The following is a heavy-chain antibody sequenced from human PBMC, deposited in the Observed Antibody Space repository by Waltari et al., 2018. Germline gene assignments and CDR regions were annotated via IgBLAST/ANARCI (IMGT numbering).Heavy chain of an antibody. V-gene: IGHV4-34*01. J-gene: IGHJ1*01. CDR3: ARAEQGGSAVGPDFQH. CDR1: GGPFSVSY. D-gene: IGHD1-26*01. CDR2: INRGGNI. Sequence: QVHLQQWGAGLLKPSETLSLTCAVYGGPFSVSYWAWLRPPPGQGPEWIGEINRGGNINLNPSLKSRVIMSVDTSKNQVFLKLTSVTAADTAVYYCARAEQGGSAVGPDFQHWGQGTLVTVSS.